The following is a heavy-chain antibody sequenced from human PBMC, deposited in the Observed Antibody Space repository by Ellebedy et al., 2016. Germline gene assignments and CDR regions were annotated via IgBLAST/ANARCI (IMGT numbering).Heavy chain of an antibody. CDR3: ARSGYNWNYYYYYGMDV. V-gene: IGHV1-69*06. CDR1: GGTFSSYA. D-gene: IGHD1-1*01. CDR2: IIPIFGTA. J-gene: IGHJ6*02. Sequence: ASVKVSCKASGGTFSSYAISWVRQAPGQGLEWMGGIIPIFGTANYAQKFQGRVTITADKSTSTAYMELSSLRSEDTAVYYCARSGYNWNYYYYYGMDVWGQGTTVTVSS.